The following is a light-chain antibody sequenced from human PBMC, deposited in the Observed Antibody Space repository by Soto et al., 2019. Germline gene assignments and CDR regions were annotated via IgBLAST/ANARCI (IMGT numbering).Light chain of an antibody. CDR3: AAWDDSLSVVV. V-gene: IGLV1-47*01. CDR2: RNN. CDR1: SSNIGSNY. J-gene: IGLJ2*01. Sequence: QLVLTQPPSASGTPGQRVTISCSGSSSNIGSNYVYWYQQLPGTAPKPLIYRNNQRPSGVPDRFSGSKSGTSASLAISGLRSEDEADYYCAAWDDSLSVVVFGGGTQLTVL.